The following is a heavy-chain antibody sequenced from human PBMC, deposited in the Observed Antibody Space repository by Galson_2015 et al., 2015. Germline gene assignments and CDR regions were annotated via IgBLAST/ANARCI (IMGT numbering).Heavy chain of an antibody. Sequence: SLRLSCAASGFTFSNYEMNWVRQAPGKGLEWLSYISSSSSTMNYADSVKGRFTISRDNAKNSLYLQMSSLTVEDTAVYYCAVIRGLWAFDMWGQGTMVTVSS. CDR1: GFTFSNYE. J-gene: IGHJ3*02. CDR2: ISSSSSTM. CDR3: AVIRGLWAFDM. D-gene: IGHD3-16*01. V-gene: IGHV3-48*03.